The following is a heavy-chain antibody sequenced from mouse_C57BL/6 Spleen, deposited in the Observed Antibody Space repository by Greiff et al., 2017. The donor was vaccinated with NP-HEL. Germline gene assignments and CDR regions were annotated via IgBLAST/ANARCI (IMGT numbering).Heavy chain of an antibody. D-gene: IGHD3-2*02. Sequence: VHVKQSGAELVRPGASVKLSCTASGFNIKDDYMHWVKQRPEQGLEWIGWIDPENGDPEYASKFQGKATITADTSSNTAYLQLSSLTSEDTAVYYCTTLDSSGYAFAYWGQGTLVTVSA. CDR2: IDPENGDP. CDR1: GFNIKDDY. CDR3: TTLDSSGYAFAY. V-gene: IGHV14-4*01. J-gene: IGHJ3*01.